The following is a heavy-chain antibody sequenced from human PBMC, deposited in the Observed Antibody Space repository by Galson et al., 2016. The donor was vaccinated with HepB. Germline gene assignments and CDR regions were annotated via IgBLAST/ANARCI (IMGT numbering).Heavy chain of an antibody. CDR2: IYHNENT. J-gene: IGHJ4*02. D-gene: IGHD4-11*01. CDR3: ARHAYSSPRYYFDF. Sequence: ETLSLTCTVAGGSISGNNHYWGWIRQPPGKGLEWIGSIYHNENTYYNPSLESRVTMSVDTSKNQFSLDLSSVTAADTAVYSCARHAYSSPRYYFDFWGQGRLITVS. V-gene: IGHV4-39*01. CDR1: GGSISGNNHY.